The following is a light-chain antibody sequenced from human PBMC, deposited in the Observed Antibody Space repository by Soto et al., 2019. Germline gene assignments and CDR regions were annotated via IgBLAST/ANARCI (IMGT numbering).Light chain of an antibody. CDR3: QQYHIYSGT. CDR1: QSLSDT. J-gene: IGKJ1*01. Sequence: DIQMTQSPSTLSASVGDRVTMTCRASQSLSDTLAWYQQKPGKAPKLLMYGVSSLERGVPSRFSGSGSGTEFTLTISSLQPDDFATYYCQQYHIYSGTFGQGTKVEIK. V-gene: IGKV1-5*01. CDR2: GVS.